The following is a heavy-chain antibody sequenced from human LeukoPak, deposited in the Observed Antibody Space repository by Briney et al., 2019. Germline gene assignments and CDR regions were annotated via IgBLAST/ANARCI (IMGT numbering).Heavy chain of an antibody. V-gene: IGHV3-73*01. Sequence: GGSLRLSCAASGFTFSGSAMHWVRQASGKGLEWVGRIRSKANGYATAYTASVQGRFTISRDDSKNTAYLQMNSLKTEDTALYYCAISMVGAFALDYWGRGALVTVSS. CDR3: AISMVGAFALDY. CDR2: IRSKANGYAT. CDR1: GFTFSGSA. D-gene: IGHD1-26*01. J-gene: IGHJ4*02.